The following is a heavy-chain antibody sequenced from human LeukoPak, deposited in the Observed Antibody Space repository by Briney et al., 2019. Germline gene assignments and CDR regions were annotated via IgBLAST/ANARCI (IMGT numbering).Heavy chain of an antibody. CDR3: ARALPRSSLDV. J-gene: IGHJ6*04. V-gene: IGHV4-59*01. Sequence: SETLSLTCTVSGGSISSYYWSWIRQPAGKGLEWIGYIYYSGSTNYNPSLKSRVTISVDTSKNQFSLKLSSVTAADTAVYYCARALPRSSLDVWGKGTTVTVSS. CDR1: GGSISSYY. CDR2: IYYSGST.